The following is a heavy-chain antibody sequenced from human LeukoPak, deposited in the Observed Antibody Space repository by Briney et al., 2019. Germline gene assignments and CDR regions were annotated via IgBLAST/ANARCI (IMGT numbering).Heavy chain of an antibody. CDR1: GGSISSYY. V-gene: IGHV4-4*07. J-gene: IGHJ5*02. CDR3: ARAVDSGGYQHKGFDP. D-gene: IGHD3-22*01. Sequence: SETLSLTCTVSGGSISSYYWSWIRQPAGKGLEWIGRIYTSGTTNYNPSLKSRVTISVDTSKNQFSLKLTSVTAADTAVYYCARAVDSGGYQHKGFDPWGQGILVTVSS. CDR2: IYTSGTT.